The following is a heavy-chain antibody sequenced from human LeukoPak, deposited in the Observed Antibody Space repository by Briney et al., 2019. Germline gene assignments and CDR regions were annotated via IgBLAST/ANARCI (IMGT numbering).Heavy chain of an antibody. CDR1: GFTFSSYE. Sequence: GGSLRLSRAASGFTFSSYEMNWVRQAPGKGLEWVSIINYNGGSTYYSDSVKGRSTISRDNSKNTLYLQLNSLRTEDTAIYYCAKEKLSTTAFDFWGQGTLLTVSS. CDR2: INYNGGST. J-gene: IGHJ4*02. CDR3: AKEKLSTTAFDF. D-gene: IGHD2/OR15-2a*01. V-gene: IGHV3-23*01.